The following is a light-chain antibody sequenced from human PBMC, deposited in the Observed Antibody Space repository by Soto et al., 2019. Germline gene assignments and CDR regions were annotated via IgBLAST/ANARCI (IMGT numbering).Light chain of an antibody. CDR3: QQYGSSLPVT. J-gene: IGKJ4*01. V-gene: IGKV3-20*01. CDR2: GAS. Sequence: EIVLTQSPGTLSLSPGERATLSCRASQSVSNSYLAWYQQKPGQAPRLLIYGASSWATGIPDRFSGSGSGTDFTLTISRLEPEDFAVYYCQQYGSSLPVTFGGGTKVDIK. CDR1: QSVSNSY.